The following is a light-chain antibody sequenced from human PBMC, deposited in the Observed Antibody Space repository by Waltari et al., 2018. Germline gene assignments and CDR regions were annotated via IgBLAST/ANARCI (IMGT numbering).Light chain of an antibody. Sequence: QSALTQPASVSGTPGQSITISCTGTTSAVWNSDLFSWYQQHPGKAPKLLICEVIKRPSGVSSRFSGSKSGNTASLTISGLQAEDEADYYCCSYAGRGTYVFGSGTKVTVL. CDR3: CSYAGRGTYV. CDR2: EVI. CDR1: TSAVWNSDL. J-gene: IGLJ1*01. V-gene: IGLV2-23*02.